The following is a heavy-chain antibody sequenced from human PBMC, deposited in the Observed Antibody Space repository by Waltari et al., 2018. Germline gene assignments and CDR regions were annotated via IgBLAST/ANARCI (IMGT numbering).Heavy chain of an antibody. D-gene: IGHD3-10*01. CDR2: IYYSGTT. Sequence: QVQLQESGPGLVKPSETLSLTGTVSGGSISSYYWLWLRQTPGKGLEWIGYIYYSGTTNYNPSLKNRVNIKVDTSKNQLSLKMSSVTAADTAVYYCARLLPAYSYGYYYYYMDVWGKGTTVTISS. V-gene: IGHV4-59*08. CDR1: GGSISSYY. J-gene: IGHJ6*03. CDR3: ARLLPAYSYGYYYYYMDV.